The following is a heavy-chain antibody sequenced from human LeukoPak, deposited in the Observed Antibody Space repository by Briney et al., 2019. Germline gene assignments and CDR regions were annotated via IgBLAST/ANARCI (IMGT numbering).Heavy chain of an antibody. CDR2: IYYSGST. Sequence: PSETLSLTCTVSGGSINSYYWSWIRHPPGMGLEWIGYIYYSGSTNFNPSLRGRVAISIDTSKNQFSLKLSSVTAADTAVYYCASSTGVFYYFYGMDVWGQGTTVTVSS. CDR3: ASSTGVFYYFYGMDV. V-gene: IGHV4-59*08. CDR1: GGSINSYY. D-gene: IGHD2-8*02. J-gene: IGHJ6*02.